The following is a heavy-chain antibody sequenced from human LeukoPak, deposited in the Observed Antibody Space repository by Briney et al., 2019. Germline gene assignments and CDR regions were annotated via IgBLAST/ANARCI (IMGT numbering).Heavy chain of an antibody. D-gene: IGHD6-13*01. CDR2: ISSSSSYI. CDR1: GFTFSSYS. V-gene: IGHV3-21*01. CDR3: ARGIRAAAGKAVDV. Sequence: GGSLRLSCAASGFTFSSYSMNWVRQAPGKGLEWVSSISSSSSYIYYADSVKGRFTISRDNAKNSLYLQMNSLRAEDTAVCYCARGIRAAAGKAVDVWGKGTTVTVSS. J-gene: IGHJ6*04.